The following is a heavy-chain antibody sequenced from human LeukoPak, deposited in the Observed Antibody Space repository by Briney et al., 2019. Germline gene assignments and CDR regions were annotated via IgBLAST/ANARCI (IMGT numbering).Heavy chain of an antibody. J-gene: IGHJ3*02. CDR2: IYPLDSDT. V-gene: IGHV5-51*01. D-gene: IGHD1-1*01. CDR3: ARRTGAFRAFDI. CDR1: EYSFSNYR. Sequence: GESLKISCKGSEYSFSNYRIAWVRQMPGKGLEWMGIIYPLDSDTTYSPSFQGQVTISVDRTISTAYLQWSSLKASDTAMYYCARRTGAFRAFDIWGQGTKVTVSS.